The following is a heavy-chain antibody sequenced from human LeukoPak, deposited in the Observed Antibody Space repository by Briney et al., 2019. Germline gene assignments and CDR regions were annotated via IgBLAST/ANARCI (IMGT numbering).Heavy chain of an antibody. CDR1: GGTFSSYA. J-gene: IGHJ4*02. V-gene: IGHV1-69*13. CDR2: IIPIFGTA. D-gene: IGHD3-10*01. CDR3: AVRGGYYYGSGIDY. Sequence: ASVKVSCKASGGTFSSYAISWVRQAPGQGLEWMGGIIPIFGTANYAQKFQGRVTITADESTSSAYMALSSLRSEDTAVYYCAVRGGYYYGSGIDYWGQGTLVTVSS.